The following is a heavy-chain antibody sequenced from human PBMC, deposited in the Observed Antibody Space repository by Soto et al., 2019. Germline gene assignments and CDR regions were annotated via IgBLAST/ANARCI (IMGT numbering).Heavy chain of an antibody. J-gene: IGHJ3*02. CDR1: GGSISSYY. V-gene: IGHV4-59*08. CDR3: ATNYGAYSSDAFDI. D-gene: IGHD4-17*01. CDR2: IYYSGST. Sequence: ASETLSLTCTVSGGSISSYYWSWIRQPPGKGLEWIGYIYYSGSTSYNPSLKSRVTISVDTSKNQFSLKLSSVTAADTAVYYCATNYGAYSSDAFDIWGQGTMRT.